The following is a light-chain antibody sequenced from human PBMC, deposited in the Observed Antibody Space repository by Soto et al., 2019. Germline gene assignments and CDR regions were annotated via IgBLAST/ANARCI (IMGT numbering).Light chain of an antibody. V-gene: IGKV1-27*01. Sequence: DIQMTQSPSSLSASVGDRVTITCRASQDISVYLAWYQQKPGKVPKLLIYSASTLQSGVPSRFSGSESGTDFTLTISSLQPEDVATYYCQKFNTAPLTFGQGTRREIK. CDR1: QDISVY. J-gene: IGKJ5*01. CDR2: SAS. CDR3: QKFNTAPLT.